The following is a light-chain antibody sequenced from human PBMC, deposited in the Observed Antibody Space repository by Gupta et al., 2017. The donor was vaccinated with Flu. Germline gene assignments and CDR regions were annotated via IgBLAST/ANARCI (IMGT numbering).Light chain of an antibody. CDR2: EVS. CDR3: GSYADGRYV. CDR1: SGDVGGYNY. J-gene: IGLJ1*01. Sequence: QSVTISCTGTSGDVGGYNYVSWYQQHPGKAPKLMSYEVSRRPSGVPDRFSASKSGSTASLTVSGLQAEDEADYYCGSYADGRYVFGTGTKVTVL. V-gene: IGLV2-8*01.